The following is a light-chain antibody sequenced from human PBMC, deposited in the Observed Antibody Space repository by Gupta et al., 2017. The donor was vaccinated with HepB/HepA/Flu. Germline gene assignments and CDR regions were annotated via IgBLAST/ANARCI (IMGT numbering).Light chain of an antibody. V-gene: IGLV2-11*01. J-gene: IGLJ2*01. CDR3: CSYAGSYTWV. CDR2: DVS. Sequence: QSALTQPRSVSGSPGQSVTISCTGTSSDVGDYNYVSWYQQHPGKAPKLMIFDVSKRPAGVPDRFSGSKSGNTASRTISGLQADDEADYYCCSYAGSYTWVFGGGTKLTVL. CDR1: SSDVGDYNY.